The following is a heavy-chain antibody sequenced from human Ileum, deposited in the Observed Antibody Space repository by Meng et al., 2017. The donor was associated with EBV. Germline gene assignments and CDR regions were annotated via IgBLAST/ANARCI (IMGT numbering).Heavy chain of an antibody. J-gene: IGHJ4*02. V-gene: IGHV4-30-4*01. CDR3: AIYAVGGSGQGY. Sequence: QVQLQEPGPGLVKPSQTLSLPCAVSGVSISSGVYHWSWIRQPPGKGLEWIGCSGGTYYNPSLKSRLTISVDTSKNQFSLKLDSATAADTAVYYCAIYAVGGSGQGYWGQGTLVTVSS. CDR1: GVSISSGVYH. CDR2: CSGGT. D-gene: IGHD1-26*01.